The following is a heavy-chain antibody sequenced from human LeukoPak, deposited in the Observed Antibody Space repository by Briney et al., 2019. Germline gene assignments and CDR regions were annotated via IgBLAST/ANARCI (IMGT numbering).Heavy chain of an antibody. CDR3: ARVIAVAGTGTFDY. V-gene: IGHV4-39*07. CDR1: GGSISSSSYY. J-gene: IGHJ4*02. D-gene: IGHD6-19*01. CDR2: IYYSGST. Sequence: SETLSLTCTVSGGSISSSSYYWGWIRQPPGKGLEWIGSIYYSGSTYYNPSLKSRVTISVDTSKNQFSLKLSSVTAADTAVYYCARVIAVAGTGTFDYWGQGTLVTVSS.